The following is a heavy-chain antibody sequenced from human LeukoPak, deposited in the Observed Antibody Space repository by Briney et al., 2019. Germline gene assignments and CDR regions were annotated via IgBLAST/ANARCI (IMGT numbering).Heavy chain of an antibody. CDR2: GDYSGGT. D-gene: IGHD6-19*01. CDR3: AGERGEEYSSGWYKTNYFYH. Sequence: SETLSLTCTVSGDSFTSVTDYWAWIRQPPGKGLEWIASGDYSGGTYYNPSLKSRVAISADMSKNQISLKLTSVTGADTAVYYCAGERGEEYSSGWYKTNYFYHWGQGIRVTVSS. J-gene: IGHJ4*02. CDR1: GDSFTSVTDY. V-gene: IGHV4-39*07.